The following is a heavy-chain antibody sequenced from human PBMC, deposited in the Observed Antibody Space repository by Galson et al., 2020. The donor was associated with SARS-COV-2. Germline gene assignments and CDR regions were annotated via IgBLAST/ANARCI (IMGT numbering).Heavy chain of an antibody. J-gene: IGHJ4*02. Sequence: GGSLRLSCAASGFTFSSYGMHWVRQAPGKGLEWVAVISYDGSNKYYADSVKGRFTISRDNSKNTLYLQMNSLRAEDTAVYYCATPYSGSYRSYFDYWGQGTLVTVSS. V-gene: IGHV3-30*03. CDR2: ISYDGSNK. CDR1: GFTFSSYG. CDR3: ATPYSGSYRSYFDY. D-gene: IGHD1-26*01.